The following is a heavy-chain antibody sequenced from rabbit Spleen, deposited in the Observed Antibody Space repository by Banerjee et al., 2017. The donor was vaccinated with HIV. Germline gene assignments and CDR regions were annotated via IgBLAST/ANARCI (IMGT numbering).Heavy chain of an antibody. J-gene: IGHJ4*01. CDR2: IYTSSGIT. V-gene: IGHV1S45*01. D-gene: IGHD2-1*01. Sequence: QEQLVESGGGLVQPEGSLTLTCKASGLSFSRTYYVWWARQAPGKGLEWIACIYTSSGITWYATWAKGRFTISKTSSTTVTLQVTSLTAADTATYFCARGSATMTMVITGYYFNLWGPGTLVTVS. CDR1: GLSFSRTYY. CDR3: ARGSATMTMVITGYYFNL.